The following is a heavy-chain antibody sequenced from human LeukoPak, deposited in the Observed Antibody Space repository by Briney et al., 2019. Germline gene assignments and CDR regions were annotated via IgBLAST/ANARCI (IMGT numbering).Heavy chain of an antibody. J-gene: IGHJ6*03. Sequence: GASVTVSCKASGGTFSNTAFNWVRQAPGQGRQWMGGVIPMYSTTTNAHRFQGRLTISTDESTSTVTMELRSLKSEDTAVYYGSSSNQRPKTGETMRNFVFYMDVWGSGTTVTVS. CDR2: VIPMYSTT. CDR3: SSSNQRPKTGETMRNFVFYMDV. D-gene: IGHD1-14*01. V-gene: IGHV1-69*05. CDR1: GGTFSNTA.